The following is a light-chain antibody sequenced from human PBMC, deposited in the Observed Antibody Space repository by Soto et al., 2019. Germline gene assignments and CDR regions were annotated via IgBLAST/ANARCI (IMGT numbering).Light chain of an antibody. CDR3: QQANSFPHT. V-gene: IGKV1-13*02. Sequence: AIQLTQSPSSLSAYVGERGSSTWLACHGISSALAWYQQKPGKAPKLLIYDASSLESGVPSRFRGSGSGTDFTFTISSLQPEDFATYYCQQANSFPHTFGQGTKVDI. J-gene: IGKJ2*01. CDR2: DAS. CDR1: HGISSA.